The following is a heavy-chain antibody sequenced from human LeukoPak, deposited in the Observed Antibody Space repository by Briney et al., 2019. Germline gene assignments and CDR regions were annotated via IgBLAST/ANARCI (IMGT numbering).Heavy chain of an antibody. CDR1: GYTFTGYY. J-gene: IGHJ6*02. V-gene: IGHV1-2*02. D-gene: IGHD2-8*01. CDR3: ARGGVLDKALRYYYGMDV. CDR2: INPNSGGT. Sequence: GASVKVSCKASGYTFTGYYMHWVRQAPGQGLEWMGWINPNSGGTNYAQKFQGRVTMTRDTSISTAYMELSRLRSDDTAVYYCARGGVLDKALRYYYGMDVWGQGTTVTVSS.